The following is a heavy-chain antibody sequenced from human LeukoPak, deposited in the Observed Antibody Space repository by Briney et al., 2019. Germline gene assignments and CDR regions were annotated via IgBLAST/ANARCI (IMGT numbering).Heavy chain of an antibody. CDR2: INHSGST. D-gene: IGHD2-8*02. CDR3: ARNVLGLPYARRQDV. J-gene: IGHJ6*04. V-gene: IGHV4-34*01. Sequence: SETLSLTCAVYGGSFSGYYWSWIRQPPGKGLEWIGGINHSGSTNYNPSLKSRVTISVDTSKNQFSLKLSSVTAADTAVYYCARNVLGLPYARRQDVWGKGTTVTVSS. CDR1: GGSFSGYY.